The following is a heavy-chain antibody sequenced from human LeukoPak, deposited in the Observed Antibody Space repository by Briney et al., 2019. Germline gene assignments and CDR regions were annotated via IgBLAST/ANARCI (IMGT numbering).Heavy chain of an antibody. J-gene: IGHJ4*02. Sequence: GGSLRLSCAASGFTFSNYGMHWVRQAPGKGLEWVAFIRYDGSNKYNADSVKGRFTISRDNSKNTLYLQMNSLRAEDTAVYYCARGPRITMVRGVITHFDYWGQGTLVTVSS. CDR2: IRYDGSNK. D-gene: IGHD3-10*01. CDR3: ARGPRITMVRGVITHFDY. CDR1: GFTFSNYG. V-gene: IGHV3-30*02.